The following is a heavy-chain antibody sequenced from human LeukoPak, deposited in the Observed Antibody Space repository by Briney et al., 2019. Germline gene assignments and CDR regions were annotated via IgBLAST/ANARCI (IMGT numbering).Heavy chain of an antibody. Sequence: SETLSLTCTVSGDSISSGDYSWGWIRQPSGKGLEWIGYIFHTGNSYYNPSLRSRVTISVDTSKNQFSLKLSSVTAADTAVYYCASTAVGYSSTDQDYWGQGTLVTVSS. CDR3: ASTAVGYSSTDQDY. V-gene: IGHV4-30-2*01. J-gene: IGHJ4*02. CDR2: IFHTGNS. CDR1: GDSISSGDYS. D-gene: IGHD6-13*01.